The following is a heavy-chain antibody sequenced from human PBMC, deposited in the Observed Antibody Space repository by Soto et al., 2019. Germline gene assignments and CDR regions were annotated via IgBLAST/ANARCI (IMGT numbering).Heavy chain of an antibody. CDR1: GGSISSGDYY. CDR3: ASTPYYDYVWGSYRLLSYYGMDV. V-gene: IGHV4-30-4*01. Sequence: SETLSLTCTVSGGSISSGDYYWSWIRQPPGKGLEWIGYIYYSGSTYYNPSLKSRVTISVDTSKNQFSLKLSSVTAADTAVYYCASTPYYDYVWGSYRLLSYYGMDVWGQGTTVTVSS. CDR2: IYYSGST. J-gene: IGHJ6*02. D-gene: IGHD3-16*02.